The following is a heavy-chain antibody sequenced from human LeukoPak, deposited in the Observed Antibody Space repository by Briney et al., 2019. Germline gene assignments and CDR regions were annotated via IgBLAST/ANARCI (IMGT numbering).Heavy chain of an antibody. V-gene: IGHV1-69*10. D-gene: IGHD3-22*01. Sequence: ASVTVSCKASGGTFSSYAISWVRQAPGQGLEWMGRIITILGIANYAKKFQGRVTITADKSTSTAYMELSSLRSEDTAVYYCARDPYYDSSGPQGDYYYGMDVWGQGTTVTVSS. CDR2: IITILGIA. J-gene: IGHJ6*02. CDR1: GGTFSSYA. CDR3: ARDPYYDSSGPQGDYYYGMDV.